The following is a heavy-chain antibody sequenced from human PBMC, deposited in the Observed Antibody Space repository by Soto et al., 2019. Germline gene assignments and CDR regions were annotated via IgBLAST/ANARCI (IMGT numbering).Heavy chain of an antibody. CDR3: AKDPHNGIRNVYWYFDL. J-gene: IGHJ2*01. CDR2: ISGSGGST. D-gene: IGHD2-8*01. Sequence: GGSLRLSCAASGFTFSSYAMSWVRQAPGKGLEWVSAISGSGGSTYYADSVKGRFTISRDNSKNTLYLQMNSLRAEDTAVYYCAKDPHNGIRNVYWYFDLWGRGTLVTVSS. V-gene: IGHV3-23*01. CDR1: GFTFSSYA.